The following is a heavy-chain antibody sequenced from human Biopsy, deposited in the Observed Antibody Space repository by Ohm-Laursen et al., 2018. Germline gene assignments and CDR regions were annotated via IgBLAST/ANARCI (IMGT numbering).Heavy chain of an antibody. J-gene: IGHJ4*02. CDR3: ARLTGDPSY. V-gene: IGHV4-59*01. CDR2: IYYTGHT. CDR1: GGSIKSYY. D-gene: IGHD7-27*01. Sequence: GTLSLTCPVSGGSIKSYYWNWIRQSPGKGLGWIGFIYYTGHTNYNPSLKSRATISVDTSKNQFSLKVISVTAADTAVYYCARLTGDPSYWGQGILVTVSS.